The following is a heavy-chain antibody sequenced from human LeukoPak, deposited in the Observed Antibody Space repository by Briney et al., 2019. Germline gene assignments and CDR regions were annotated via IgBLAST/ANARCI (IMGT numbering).Heavy chain of an antibody. Sequence: PGGSLRLSCAASGFFFSNYGMHWVRQAPGKGLVWVSRVNSDGRFTKYADSVKGRFTISRDNAKNTLYLQMNSLRAEDTAMYYCSRDGSGPFDDWGQGTLVTVSS. CDR1: GFFFSNYG. D-gene: IGHD5-12*01. J-gene: IGHJ4*02. CDR2: VNSDGRFT. V-gene: IGHV3-74*03. CDR3: SRDGSGPFDD.